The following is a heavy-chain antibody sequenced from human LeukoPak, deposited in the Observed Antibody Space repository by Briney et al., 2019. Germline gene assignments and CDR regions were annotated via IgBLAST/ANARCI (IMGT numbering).Heavy chain of an antibody. CDR3: TRGSSGRRDY. V-gene: IGHV1-8*01. CDR1: GYTFTSCD. CDR2: MNPNSGNT. J-gene: IGHJ4*02. Sequence: ASVKVSCKASGYTFTSCDINWVRQATGQGLEWIGWMNPNSGNTGYGQSFQGRVTMTRDNSISTAYMELSNLKSEDTAIYYCTRGSSGRRDYWGQGTLVTVSS. D-gene: IGHD6-19*01.